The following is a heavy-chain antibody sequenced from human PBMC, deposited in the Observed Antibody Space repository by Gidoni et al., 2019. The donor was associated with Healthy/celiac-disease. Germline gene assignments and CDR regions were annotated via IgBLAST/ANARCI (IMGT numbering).Heavy chain of an antibody. V-gene: IGHV4-34*01. CDR2: INHSGST. D-gene: IGHD3-9*01. CDR3: ARGLLRYFDWLNGRNYYYYGMDV. CDR1: GGSFSGYY. J-gene: IGHJ6*02. Sequence: QVQLQQWGAGLLKPSETLSLTCAVYGGSFSGYYWSWIRQPPGKGLEWIGEINHSGSTNYNPSLKSRVTIPVDTSKNQFSLKLSSVTAADTAVYYCARGLLRYFDWLNGRNYYYYGMDVWGQGTTVTVSS.